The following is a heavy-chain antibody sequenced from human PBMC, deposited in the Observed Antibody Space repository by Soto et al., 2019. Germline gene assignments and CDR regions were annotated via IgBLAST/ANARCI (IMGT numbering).Heavy chain of an antibody. CDR2: ISYPGTT. CDR3: ARGGVMVTDNWIGR. CDR1: NDSISNYY. D-gene: IGHD2-21*02. J-gene: IGHJ5*02. V-gene: IGHV4-59*08. Sequence: QVHLHESGPGLVKPSETLSLTCTVSNDSISNYYWNWIRQSPGKGLEWIGYISYPGTTNYTPSLKCPVAIALGTSKKQFALTLRSVTAADTGVYFWARGGVMVTDNWIGRWGQGTLGTVSS.